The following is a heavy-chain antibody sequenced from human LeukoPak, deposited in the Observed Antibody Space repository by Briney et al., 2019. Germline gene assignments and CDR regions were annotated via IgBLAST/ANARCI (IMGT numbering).Heavy chain of an antibody. V-gene: IGHV1-69*01. J-gene: IGHJ4*02. CDR2: IIPILGTA. CDR3: ARGYYDFWSGYLLFFDY. CDR1: GGTFSSYA. D-gene: IGHD3-3*01. Sequence: SVKVSCKASGGTFSSYAISWVRQAPGQGLEWMGGIIPILGTANYAQKFQGRVTITADESTSTAYMELSSLRSEDTAVYYCARGYYDFWSGYLLFFDYWGQGTLVTVSS.